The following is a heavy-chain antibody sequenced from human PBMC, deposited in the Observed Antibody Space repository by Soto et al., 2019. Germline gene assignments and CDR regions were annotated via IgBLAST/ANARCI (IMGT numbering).Heavy chain of an antibody. CDR3: ARDQVKGTMTIL. CDR2: SSYDGSNK. CDR1: GFTLINYA. Sequence: PGGSLRLSCAASGFTLINYAMPWARQAPGKGLEWVAVSSYDGSNKYYQGSVKGRFTISRDNSKNTMYLQMNRLSAEDTAVYHCARDQVKGTMTILWGQGTLVTVYS. V-gene: IGHV3-30-3*01. J-gene: IGHJ4*02. D-gene: IGHD4-17*01.